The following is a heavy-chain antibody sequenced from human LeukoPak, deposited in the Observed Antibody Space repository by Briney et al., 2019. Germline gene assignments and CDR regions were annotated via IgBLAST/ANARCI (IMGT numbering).Heavy chain of an antibody. Sequence: SETLSLTCAVSGGSISSSNWWSWVRQPPGKGLEWIGEIYHSGSTNYNPSLKSRVTISVDKSKNQFSLELSSVTAADTAVYYCARGLLWFGELLMGGFDPWGQGTLVTVSS. CDR2: IYHSGST. CDR1: GGSISSSNW. V-gene: IGHV4-4*02. J-gene: IGHJ5*02. D-gene: IGHD3-10*01. CDR3: ARGLLWFGELLMGGFDP.